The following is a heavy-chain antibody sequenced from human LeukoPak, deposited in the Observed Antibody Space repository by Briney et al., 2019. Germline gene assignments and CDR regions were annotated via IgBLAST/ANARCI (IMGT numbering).Heavy chain of an antibody. Sequence: SETLSLTCAVSGYSLSSVYYWGWIRQPPGKGLEWIGSIYHSGSTNYNPSLKSRVTISVDTSKNQFSLKLRSVTAADTAVYYCARGRADYDILTGYFDPYYFDYWGQGTLVTVSS. CDR2: IYHSGST. D-gene: IGHD3-9*01. CDR1: GYSLSSVYY. J-gene: IGHJ4*02. V-gene: IGHV4-38-2*01. CDR3: ARGRADYDILTGYFDPYYFDY.